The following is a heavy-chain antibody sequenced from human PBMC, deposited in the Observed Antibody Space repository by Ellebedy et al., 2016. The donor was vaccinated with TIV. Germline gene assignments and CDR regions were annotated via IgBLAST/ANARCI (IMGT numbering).Heavy chain of an antibody. CDR2: INQDGRTT. CDR3: ATDKVCFTFDI. V-gene: IGHV3-7*01. Sequence: PAGSLRLSCAASGFTFSASLMTLVLQAPGHGLEWVANINQDGRTTNYVDSVKGRFTISRDNAKNSLYLQLNSLRVDDTAMYYCATDKVCFTFDIWGRGTMVTVSS. CDR1: GFTFSASL. J-gene: IGHJ3*02.